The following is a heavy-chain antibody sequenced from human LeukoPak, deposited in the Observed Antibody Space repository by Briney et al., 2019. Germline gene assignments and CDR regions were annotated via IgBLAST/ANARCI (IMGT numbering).Heavy chain of an antibody. D-gene: IGHD3-16*01. V-gene: IGHV1-46*01. CDR3: ARVRGGSYFDP. CDR2: INTSGGST. Sequence: ASVKVSCKASGYTXTTYYIQGVRQAPGQGLEWMGIINTSGGSTTYAQKFQGRVTMTRDTSTSTVFMELSSLRSEDTAVYYCARVRGGSYFDPWGQGTLVTVSS. J-gene: IGHJ5*02. CDR1: GYTXTTYY.